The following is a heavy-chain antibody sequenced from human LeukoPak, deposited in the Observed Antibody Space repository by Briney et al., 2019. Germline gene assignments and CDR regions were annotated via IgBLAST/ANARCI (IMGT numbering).Heavy chain of an antibody. CDR3: VRDRELNY. CDR1: GGSISSGGYY. CDR2: IYYSGST. J-gene: IGHJ4*02. V-gene: IGHV4-31*03. D-gene: IGHD1-26*01. Sequence: SETLSLTCTVSGGSISSGGYYWSWIRQHPGKGLEWIGYIYYSGSTYYSPSLKSRVTISVDTSKNQFSLKLSSVTAADAAVYYCVRDRELNYWGQGTLVTVSS.